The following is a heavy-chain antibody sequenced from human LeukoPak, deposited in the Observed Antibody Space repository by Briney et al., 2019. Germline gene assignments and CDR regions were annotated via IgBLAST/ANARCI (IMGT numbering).Heavy chain of an antibody. CDR2: ISYDGSNK. V-gene: IGHV3-30*18. D-gene: IGHD1-26*01. Sequence: GRSLRLSCAASGFTFSSYGMHWVRQAPGKGLEWVAVISYDGSNKYYAGSVKGRFTISRDNSKNTLYLQMNSLRAEDTAVYYCAKNQGGSYHYYFDYWGQGTLVTVSS. CDR1: GFTFSSYG. J-gene: IGHJ4*02. CDR3: AKNQGGSYHYYFDY.